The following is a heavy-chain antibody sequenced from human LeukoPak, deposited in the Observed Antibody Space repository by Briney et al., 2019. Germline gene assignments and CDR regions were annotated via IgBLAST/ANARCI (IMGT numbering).Heavy chain of an antibody. D-gene: IGHD2-2*01. V-gene: IGHV1-2*02. J-gene: IGHJ4*02. CDR1: GYTFTDYY. Sequence: ASVRVSCKASGYTFTDYYLHSVPQAPGPGVEWRGWINPNSGDTNYAQTFQGRVTMTRDTSISTAHMEMSRLRSDDTAVYYCARANFLYCSSTTCPFDYWGQGTLVTVSS. CDR3: ARANFLYCSSTTCPFDY. CDR2: INPNSGDT.